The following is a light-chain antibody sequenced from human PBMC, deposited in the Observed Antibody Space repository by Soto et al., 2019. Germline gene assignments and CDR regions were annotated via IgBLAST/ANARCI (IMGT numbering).Light chain of an antibody. J-gene: IGKJ5*01. CDR1: QSVSSSY. Sequence: IVLTQSPGTLSLSPVEIATRSCRASQSVSSSYLAWYQQKPGQAPRLLIYGASSRATGIPDRFSGSGSGTDFTLTISRLEPEDFAVYYCQQYGSPITFGQGTRLEIK. V-gene: IGKV3-20*01. CDR2: GAS. CDR3: QQYGSPIT.